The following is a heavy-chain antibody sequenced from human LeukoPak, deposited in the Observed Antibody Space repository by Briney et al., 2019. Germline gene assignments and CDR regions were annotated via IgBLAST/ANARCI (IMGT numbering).Heavy chain of an antibody. Sequence: GGSLRLSCAASGFTFSSYSMNWVRQAPGKGLEWVSYISSSSSTIYYADSVKGRFTISRDNAKNSLYLQMNSLRDEDTAVYYCAITSHWRPDPDTIDYWGQGTLVTVSS. V-gene: IGHV3-48*02. CDR2: ISSSSSTI. CDR3: AITSHWRPDPDTIDY. CDR1: GFTFSSYS. D-gene: IGHD1-20*01. J-gene: IGHJ4*02.